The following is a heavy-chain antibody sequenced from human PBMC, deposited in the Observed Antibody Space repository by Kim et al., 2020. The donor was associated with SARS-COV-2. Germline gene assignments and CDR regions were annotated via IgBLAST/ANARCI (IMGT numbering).Heavy chain of an antibody. Sequence: SETLSLTCTVSGGSISSYYWSWIRQPPGKGLEWIGYIYYSGSTNYNPSLKSRVTISVDTSKNQFSLKLSSVTAADTAVYYCARAYSSGRIWDYWGQGTLV. V-gene: IGHV4-59*01. J-gene: IGHJ4*02. CDR1: GGSISSYY. D-gene: IGHD6-19*01. CDR3: ARAYSSGRIWDY. CDR2: IYYSGST.